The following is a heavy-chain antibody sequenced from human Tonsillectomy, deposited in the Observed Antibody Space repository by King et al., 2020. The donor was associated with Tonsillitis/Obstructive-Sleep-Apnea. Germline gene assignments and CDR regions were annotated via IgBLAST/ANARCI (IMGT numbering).Heavy chain of an antibody. CDR2: STNSGTA. J-gene: IGHJ6*03. CDR3: ARHPGYSSSWYADYYYYMDV. CDR1: GGSFTCDS. V-gene: IGHV4-34*01. Sequence: VQLQQWGAGLLQPSWTLFLTYAAYGGSFTCDSWSWIRQPPVKGLDGSVESTNSGTANFDRSLMSRVTISVDTSKNQFSLKLSSVTAADTAVYYCARHPGYSSSWYADYYYYMDVWGKGTTVTVSS. D-gene: IGHD6-13*01.